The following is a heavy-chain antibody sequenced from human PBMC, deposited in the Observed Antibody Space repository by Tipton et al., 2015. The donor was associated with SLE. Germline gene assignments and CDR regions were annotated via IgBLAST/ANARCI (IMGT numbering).Heavy chain of an antibody. CDR1: GFTFEDYA. V-gene: IGHV3-9*01. D-gene: IGHD6-19*01. CDR3: AKDGDPVTGRYYFDS. CDR2: MSWNGANI. J-gene: IGHJ4*02. Sequence: RSLRLSCAASGFTFEDYAMHWVRRAPGKGLEWISGMSWNGANIDYADSVKGRFTISRDNAKNSLYLHMNSLRLEDTALYYCAKDGDPVTGRYYFDSWGQGTLVTVSS.